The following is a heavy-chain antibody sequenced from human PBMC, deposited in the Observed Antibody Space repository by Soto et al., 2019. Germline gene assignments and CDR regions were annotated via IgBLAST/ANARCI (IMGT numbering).Heavy chain of an antibody. J-gene: IGHJ1*01. Sequence: QVQLVESGGRVVHPGGSLRLSCAASGFMFSRYAIHWVRQAPGKGLKWVAVISKDGSVKYYADSVRGRFSISRDKSKNTVYLEMNAMRDDDTAVFFCARSRSGAVPDSFGYWGQGTLVTVSS. CDR3: ARSRSGAVPDSFGY. V-gene: IGHV3-30-3*01. CDR1: GFMFSRYA. CDR2: ISKDGSVK. D-gene: IGHD3-3*01.